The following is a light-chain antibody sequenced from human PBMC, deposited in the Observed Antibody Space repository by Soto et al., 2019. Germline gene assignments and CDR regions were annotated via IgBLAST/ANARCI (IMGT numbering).Light chain of an antibody. J-gene: IGKJ4*01. CDR3: QQRSNWPPN. CDR1: QSLSSY. Sequence: EIVLTQSPATLSLSPGERATLSCRAGQSLSSYLAWYQQKPGQAPRLLIYDASNRATGIPARFSGSGSGTDFTLTISSLEPEDFAVYYCQQRSNWPPNFGGGTKVEIK. V-gene: IGKV3-11*01. CDR2: DAS.